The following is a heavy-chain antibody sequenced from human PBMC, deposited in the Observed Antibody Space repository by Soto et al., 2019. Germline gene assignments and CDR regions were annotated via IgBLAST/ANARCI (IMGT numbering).Heavy chain of an antibody. J-gene: IGHJ6*02. CDR1: GFSLSTSGVG. D-gene: IGHD4-17*01. CDR3: ARIRSVTTSFYYYGMDV. Sequence: SGPTLVNXTQTLTLTCTFSGFSLSTSGVGVGWIRQPPGKALEWLALIYWDDDKRYSPSLKSRLTISKDTSKNQVVLTMTNMDPVDTATYYCARIRSVTTSFYYYGMDVWGQGTTVTVSS. V-gene: IGHV2-5*02. CDR2: IYWDDDK.